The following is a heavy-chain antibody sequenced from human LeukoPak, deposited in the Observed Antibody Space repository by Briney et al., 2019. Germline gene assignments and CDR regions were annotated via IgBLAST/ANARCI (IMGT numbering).Heavy chain of an antibody. CDR1: GYTFTGYY. CDR2: INPNSGGT. D-gene: IGHD1-14*01. CDR3: ASAMVAEPSPFDY. V-gene: IGHV1-2*02. J-gene: IGHJ4*02. Sequence: ASVKVSCKASGYTFTGYYMHWVRQAPGQGLEWMGWINPNSGGTNYAQKFQGRVTMTRDTSISTAYMELSRLRSDDTAVYYCASAMVAEPSPFDYWGQGTLVTVSS.